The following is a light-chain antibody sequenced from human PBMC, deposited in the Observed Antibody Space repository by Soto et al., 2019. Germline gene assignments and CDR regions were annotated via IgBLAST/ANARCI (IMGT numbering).Light chain of an antibody. CDR2: EAS. J-gene: IGKJ4*01. Sequence: VLTQSPDTLPLSPGERATLSCRASQDVGKSLVWYHQKTGLSPSLVIYEASKRATDIPDRFSGSGSGTAFTLTINRLEPEDVGFYYCQQRNSWPLTFGGGTKVELK. CDR3: QQRNSWPLT. V-gene: IGKV3-11*01. CDR1: QDVGKS.